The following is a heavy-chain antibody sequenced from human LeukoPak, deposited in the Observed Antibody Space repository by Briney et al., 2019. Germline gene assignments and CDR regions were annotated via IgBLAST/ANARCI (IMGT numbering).Heavy chain of an antibody. J-gene: IGHJ3*02. V-gene: IGHV3-11*04. CDR2: ISSSGSTI. CDR1: GFTFSDYY. CDR3: AREGGVLLWSGELPTRDAFDI. Sequence: GGSLRLSCATSGFTFSDYYMSWIRQAPGKGLEWVSYISSSGSTIYYADSVKGRFTISRDNAKNSLYLQMNSLRAEDTAVYYCAREGGVLLWSGELPTRDAFDIWGQGTMVTVSS. D-gene: IGHD3-10*01.